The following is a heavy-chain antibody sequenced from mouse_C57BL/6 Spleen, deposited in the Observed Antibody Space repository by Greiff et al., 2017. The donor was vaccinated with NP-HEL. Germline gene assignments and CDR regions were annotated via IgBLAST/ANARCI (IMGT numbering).Heavy chain of an antibody. V-gene: IGHV14-2*01. Sequence: EVQLQESGAELVKPGASVKLSCTASGFNIKDYYMHWVKQRTEQGLEWIGRIDPEDGETKYAPNFQGKATITADTSSNTAYLQLSSLTSEDTAVYYCARSYYYGSSPWYFDVWGTGTTVTVSS. J-gene: IGHJ1*03. D-gene: IGHD1-1*01. CDR3: ARSYYYGSSPWYFDV. CDR1: GFNIKDYY. CDR2: IDPEDGET.